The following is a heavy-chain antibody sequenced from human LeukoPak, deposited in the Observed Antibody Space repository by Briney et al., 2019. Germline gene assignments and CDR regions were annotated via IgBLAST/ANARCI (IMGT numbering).Heavy chain of an antibody. Sequence: GGSLRLSCAASGFTFSVYTMNWVRQAPGKGLEWVSSISSSSNYIYYADSVKGRFTISRDNAKNSLYLQMNSLRAEDTAVYYCARDYDGGGYFGYWGQGTLVTVSS. CDR3: ARDYDGGGYFGY. V-gene: IGHV3-21*01. D-gene: IGHD3-22*01. CDR1: GFTFSVYT. CDR2: ISSSSNYI. J-gene: IGHJ4*02.